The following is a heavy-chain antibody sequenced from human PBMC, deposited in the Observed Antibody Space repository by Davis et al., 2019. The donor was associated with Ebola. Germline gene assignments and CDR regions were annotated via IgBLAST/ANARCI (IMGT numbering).Heavy chain of an antibody. CDR2: IGTAGDT. CDR1: GFTFSSYD. D-gene: IGHD3-10*01. V-gene: IGHV3-13*01. J-gene: IGHJ4*02. Sequence: GESLKISCAASGFTFSSYDMHWVRQATGKGLEWVSAIGTAGDTYYPGSVKGRFTISRENAKNSLYLQMNSLRAGDTAVYYCARAGFGELFPDYWGQGTLVTVSS. CDR3: ARAGFGELFPDY.